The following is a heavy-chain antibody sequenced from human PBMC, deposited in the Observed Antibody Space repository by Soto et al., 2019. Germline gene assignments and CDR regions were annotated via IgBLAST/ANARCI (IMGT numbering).Heavy chain of an antibody. CDR1: GFTFSSYA. CDR2: ISGSGGST. Sequence: PGGSLRLSCAASGFTFSSYAMSWVRQAPGKGLEWVSAISGSGGSTYYADSVKGRFTISRDNSKNTLYLQMNSLRAEDTAVYYCAKDLSKGSGSYYNSYPITQLAYWGQGTLVTVSS. J-gene: IGHJ4*02. CDR3: AKDLSKGSGSYYNSYPITQLAY. V-gene: IGHV3-23*01. D-gene: IGHD3-10*01.